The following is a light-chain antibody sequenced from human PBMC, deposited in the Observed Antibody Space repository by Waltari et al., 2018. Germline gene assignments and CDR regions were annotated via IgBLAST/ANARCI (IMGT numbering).Light chain of an antibody. CDR3: QQNYNVPPT. J-gene: IGKJ4*01. V-gene: IGKV1-39*01. CDR2: GAI. Sequence: DIQMTQSPSSLSASIGARVNITCRASQSIRRSLSWYQQNAGKSPRLLIFGAISLQSGVPSRFSGTDAGTDFTRTISSLQPEDSAMYYWQQNYNVPPTFGGGTKVEIK. CDR1: QSIRRS.